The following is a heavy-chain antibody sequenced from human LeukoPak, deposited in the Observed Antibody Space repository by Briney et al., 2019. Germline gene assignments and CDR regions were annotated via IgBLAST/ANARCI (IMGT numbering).Heavy chain of an antibody. Sequence: GGSLRLSCAASGFTFSSYDMHWVRKAPGKGLEWVAVISYDGSNKYYADSVKGRFTISRDNSKNTLYLQMNSLRAEDTAVYYCAKGVTTGYWGQGTLVTVSS. D-gene: IGHD4-17*01. CDR2: ISYDGSNK. J-gene: IGHJ4*02. CDR3: AKGVTTGY. CDR1: GFTFSSYD. V-gene: IGHV3-30*18.